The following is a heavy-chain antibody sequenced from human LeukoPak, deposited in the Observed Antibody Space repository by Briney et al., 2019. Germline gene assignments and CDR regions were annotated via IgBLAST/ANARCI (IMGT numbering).Heavy chain of an antibody. CDR2: IKQDGSEK. D-gene: IGHD5-18*01. Sequence: PGGSLRLSCAASGFTFSSYWMSWVRQAPGKGLEWVANIKQDGSEKQYVDSVKGRFTISSDNAKNSLYLPMNSLRAEDTAVYYCGRERRGHSYGSYCGQGTLVTVSS. CDR3: GRERRGHSYGSY. CDR1: GFTFSSYW. J-gene: IGHJ4*02. V-gene: IGHV3-7*01.